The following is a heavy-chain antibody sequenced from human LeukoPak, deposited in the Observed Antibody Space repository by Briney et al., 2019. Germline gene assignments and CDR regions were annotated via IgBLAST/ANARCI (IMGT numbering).Heavy chain of an antibody. CDR2: IYYSGST. Sequence: PSETLSLTCTDPGGSISSYYRSWIRQPPGKGLEWIGYIYYSGSTNCNPSLKSRVTISVDTSKNQFSLKLSSVTAADTAVYYCAAGATHDYFDYWGQGTLVTVSS. J-gene: IGHJ4*02. CDR3: AAGATHDYFDY. D-gene: IGHD1-26*01. CDR1: GGSISSYY. V-gene: IGHV4-59*08.